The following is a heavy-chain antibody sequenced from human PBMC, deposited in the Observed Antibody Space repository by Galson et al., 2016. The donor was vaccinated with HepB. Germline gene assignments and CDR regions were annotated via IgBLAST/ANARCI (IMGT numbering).Heavy chain of an antibody. CDR2: IVPILGMS. J-gene: IGHJ3*01. V-gene: IGHV1-69*04. D-gene: IGHD1-26*01. Sequence: SVKVSCKASGGTFSSYAFSWVRQAPGQGLEWMGRIVPILGMSNYAQKFQGRVTITADKSTSTVYMELSSLTSEDTAVYFCATEGMVGPRANDAFDLWGQGTMVTVSS. CDR1: GGTFSSYA. CDR3: ATEGMVGPRANDAFDL.